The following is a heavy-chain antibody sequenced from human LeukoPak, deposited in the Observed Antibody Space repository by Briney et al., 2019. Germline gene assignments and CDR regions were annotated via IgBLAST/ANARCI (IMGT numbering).Heavy chain of an antibody. CDR3: ARVDYYASGNSYRGGFDI. V-gene: IGHV3-23*01. Sequence: PGGSLRLSCAASGFTFSNYAMSWVRQAPGKGLEWVSGISSSGDNTYYADSVKGRFTISRDNSKNTLYVQMNSLRAEDTAVYFCARVDYYASGNSYRGGFDIWGQGTMVTVSS. CDR2: ISSSGDNT. J-gene: IGHJ3*02. CDR1: GFTFSNYA. D-gene: IGHD3-10*01.